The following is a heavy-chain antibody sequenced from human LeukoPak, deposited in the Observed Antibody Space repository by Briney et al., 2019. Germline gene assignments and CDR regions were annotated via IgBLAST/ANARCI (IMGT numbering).Heavy chain of an antibody. CDR2: IYYSGST. J-gene: IGHJ4*02. V-gene: IGHV4-31*03. CDR3: ARAPMRGIPNFDY. D-gene: IGHD3-22*01. CDR1: GXSISSGGYY. Sequence: PSETLSLTCTVSGXSISSGGYYWSWIRQHPGKGLEWIGYIYYSGSTDYNPSLTSRVTMSVDMSKNQFSLKLSSVTAADTAVYYCARAPMRGIPNFDYWGQGTLVTVSS.